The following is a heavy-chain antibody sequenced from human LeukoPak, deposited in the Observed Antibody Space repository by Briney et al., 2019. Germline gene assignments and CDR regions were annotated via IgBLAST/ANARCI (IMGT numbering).Heavy chain of an antibody. J-gene: IGHJ6*03. CDR1: GYTFTSYD. D-gene: IGHD1-26*01. CDR3: ARVLRSYPYYYYYYMDV. V-gene: IGHV1-8*01. CDR2: MNPNSGNT. Sequence: ASVKVSCKASGYTFTSYDINWVRQATGQGLEWMGWMNPNSGNTGYAQKFQGRVTMTRNTSISTAYMELSSLRSEDTAVYYCARVLRSYPYYYYYYMDVSGKGTTVTVSS.